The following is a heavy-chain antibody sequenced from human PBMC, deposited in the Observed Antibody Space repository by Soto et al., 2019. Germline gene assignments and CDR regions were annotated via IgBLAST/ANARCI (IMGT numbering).Heavy chain of an antibody. CDR2: GNPISGDT. CDR1: GYTFPGQY. CDR3: ARDIRIPYGMDV. D-gene: IGHD4-17*01. J-gene: IGHJ6*02. V-gene: IGHV1-2*02. Sequence: QVLLVPSGAEASVKVSCKASGYTFPGQYIHWVRPAPGQGLEWMGWGNPISGDTNFAQKFQGRVTMTRDTSISTAYMDLSSLISVDTAVYDCARDIRIPYGMDVWGQGTTVTVSS.